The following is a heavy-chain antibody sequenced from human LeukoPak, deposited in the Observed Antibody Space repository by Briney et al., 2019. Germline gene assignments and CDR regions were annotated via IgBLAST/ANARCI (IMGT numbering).Heavy chain of an antibody. D-gene: IGHD4/OR15-4a*01. CDR2: ISYDGSKR. J-gene: IGHJ5*02. CDR1: GFVFSNTD. V-gene: IGHV3-30*18. Sequence: GGSLRLSCAVSGFVFSNTDMYWVRQAPGKGPDWVALISYDGSKRYYGDSVRGRFTISRDNSRNTVYLQMNSLRPEDTAVYYCAKESPDYGDQWGGYSWFDPWGQGTPVIVSS. CDR3: AKESPDYGDQWGGYSWFDP.